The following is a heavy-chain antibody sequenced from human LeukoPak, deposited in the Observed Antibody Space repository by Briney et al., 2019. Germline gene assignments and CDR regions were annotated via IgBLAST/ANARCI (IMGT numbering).Heavy chain of an antibody. J-gene: IGHJ5*02. Sequence: GESLKIFCKGSGYRFTSYWIGWVRPMPGKGLEWMGIIYPGDSDTRYSPSFQGQVTISADKSISTAYLQWSSLKASYTAMYYCARRPYCSSTSCYVANWFDPWGQGTLVTVSS. CDR1: GYRFTSYW. D-gene: IGHD2-2*01. CDR3: ARRPYCSSTSCYVANWFDP. V-gene: IGHV5-51*01. CDR2: IYPGDSDT.